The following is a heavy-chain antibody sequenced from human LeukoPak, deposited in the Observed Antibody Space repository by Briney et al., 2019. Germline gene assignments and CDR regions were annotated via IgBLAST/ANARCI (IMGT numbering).Heavy chain of an antibody. D-gene: IGHD4-17*01. CDR2: IDANAKTT. V-gene: IGHV3-74*01. J-gene: IGHJ4*02. CDR3: ARDSNGAHGGGDY. Sequence: SGGSLRLSCAASGFTFSNYWLHWVRQAPGKGLVWVSRIDANAKTTSYADSVKGRFTISTDNAKKTLYLQMNSLRVEDTAVYYCARDSNGAHGGGDYWGQGTLVTVSS. CDR1: GFTFSNYW.